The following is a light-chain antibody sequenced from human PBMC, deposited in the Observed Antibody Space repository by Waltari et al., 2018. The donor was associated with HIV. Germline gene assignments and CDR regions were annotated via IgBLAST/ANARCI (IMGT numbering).Light chain of an antibody. Sequence: DIVMTQSPASLAVSLGERATTSCKSSQNILYSAINKNYLAWYQQKPRQPPNLLIYCASTLASGVPERFSGSGSGTDFTLTISSLQAEDWAIYYCQQDLNIPWTFGQGTKVEVK. CDR3: QQDLNIPWT. V-gene: IGKV4-1*01. J-gene: IGKJ1*01. CDR1: QNILYSAINKNY. CDR2: CAS.